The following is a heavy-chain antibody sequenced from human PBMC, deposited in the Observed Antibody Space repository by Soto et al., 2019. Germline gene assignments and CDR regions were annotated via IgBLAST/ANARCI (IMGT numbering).Heavy chain of an antibody. V-gene: IGHV3-48*02. D-gene: IGHD3-10*01. J-gene: IGHJ6*02. CDR2: ISSASRAI. CDR1: GFTFSDYS. Sequence: EAQLVESGGGLVQPGGSLTLSCAASGFTFSDYSIFWVRQAPGKGLEWVSYISSASRAIYYADSVKGRFTVSRDNADNSLYLQMSSLTDADTAVYYCARSPYYDGSGRLIGYYNMDGWGQGTTVTVSS. CDR3: ARSPYYDGSGRLIGYYNMDG.